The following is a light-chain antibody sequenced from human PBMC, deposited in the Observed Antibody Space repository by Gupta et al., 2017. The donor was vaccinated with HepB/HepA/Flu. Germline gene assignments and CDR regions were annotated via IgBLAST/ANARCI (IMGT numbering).Light chain of an antibody. CDR2: KAS. J-gene: IGKJ1*01. CDR3: QQDNSNSET. V-gene: IGKV1-5*03. Sequence: DSQMTQSPSTLSASVADRVTITCRAGQSISSWLAWHQQTPGQAPKLLIQKASSLESGVPSRFSGSASGTEFTLTISILQPDDFATYYCQQDNSNSETFGQGTRLEIK. CDR1: QSISSW.